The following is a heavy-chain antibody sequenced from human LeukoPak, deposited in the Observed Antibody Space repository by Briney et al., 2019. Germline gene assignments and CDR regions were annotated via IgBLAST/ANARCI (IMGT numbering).Heavy chain of an antibody. J-gene: IGHJ2*01. CDR3: AKDSLRITMVRGVIGNWYFDL. Sequence: GGSLRLSCAASGFTFSSYAMSWVRQAPGKGLEWVPAISGSGGSTYYADSVKGRFTISRDNSKNTLYLQMNSLRAEDTAVYYCAKDSLRITMVRGVIGNWYFDLWGRGTLVTVSS. CDR2: ISGSGGST. V-gene: IGHV3-23*01. D-gene: IGHD3-10*01. CDR1: GFTFSSYA.